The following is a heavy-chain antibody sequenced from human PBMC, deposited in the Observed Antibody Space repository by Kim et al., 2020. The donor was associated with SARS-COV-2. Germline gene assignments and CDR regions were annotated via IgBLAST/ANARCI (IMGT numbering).Heavy chain of an antibody. CDR1: GYTFTSYA. CDR3: ARGITIFGVVLGGWFDP. J-gene: IGHJ5*02. D-gene: IGHD3-3*01. CDR2: INAGNGNT. V-gene: IGHV1-3*01. Sequence: ASVKVSCKASGYTFTSYAMHWVRQAPGQRLEWMGWINAGNGNTKYSQKFQGRVTITRDTSASTAYMELSSLRSEDTAVYDCARGITIFGVVLGGWFDPWGQGALVTVAS.